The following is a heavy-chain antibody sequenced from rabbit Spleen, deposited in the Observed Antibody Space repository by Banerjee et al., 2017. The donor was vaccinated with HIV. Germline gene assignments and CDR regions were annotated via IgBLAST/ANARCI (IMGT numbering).Heavy chain of an antibody. J-gene: IGHJ4*01. V-gene: IGHV1S45*01. CDR3: VRDQAGDADYGPYYLNL. CDR1: GFSFSSSYW. CDR2: IYTGSSAGT. Sequence: QEQLVESGGDLVQPGASLTLTCTASGFSFSSSYWICWVRQAPGRGLEWIACIYTGSSAGTYYANWVNGRFTISSHNAQNTLYLQLNSLTAADTATYFCVRDQAGDADYGPYYLNLWGQGTLVTVS. D-gene: IGHD2-1*01.